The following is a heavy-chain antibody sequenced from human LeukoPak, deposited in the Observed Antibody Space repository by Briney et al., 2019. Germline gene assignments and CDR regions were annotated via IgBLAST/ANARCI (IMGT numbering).Heavy chain of an antibody. CDR3: ARSRWQAYDSSVQYDY. J-gene: IGHJ4*02. CDR1: GDSLSRYY. CDR2: IYYSGST. V-gene: IGHV4-59*01. D-gene: IGHD3-22*01. Sequence: SETLSLTCTVSGDSLSRYYGSWIRQPPRKGLEGSGYIYYSGSTNYNPSLKSRVTISVDTSKNQFSLKLSSVPAADTAVYYCARSRWQAYDSSVQYDYWGQGTLVTVSS.